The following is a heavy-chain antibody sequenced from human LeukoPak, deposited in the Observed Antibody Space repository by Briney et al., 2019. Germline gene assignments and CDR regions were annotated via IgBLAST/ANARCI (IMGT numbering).Heavy chain of an antibody. CDR2: IYTSGST. CDR1: GGSISSGSYY. V-gene: IGHV4-61*02. Sequence: SQTLSLTCTVSGGSISSGSYYWSWIRQPAGKGLEWIGRIYTSGSTNYNPSLKSRVIISVDTSKSQFSLKLSSVTAADTAVYYCARFGGYYDSSGYYPFQHWGQGTLVTVSS. CDR3: ARFGGYYDSSGYYPFQH. D-gene: IGHD3-22*01. J-gene: IGHJ1*01.